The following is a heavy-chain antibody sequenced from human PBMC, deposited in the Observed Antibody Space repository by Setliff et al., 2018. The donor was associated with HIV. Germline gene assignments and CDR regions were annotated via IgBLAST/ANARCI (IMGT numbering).Heavy chain of an antibody. CDR1: GVTFSTYV. J-gene: IGHJ6*02. Sequence: GASVKVSCKTSGVTFSTYVITWARQAPGQGLEWVGGMLPILGMGGFAQKFQGRITITADESTSTAYMELSSLTSVDTAVYYCAGSKKSYSYMGYYYHTMDVWGQGTTVTVSS. CDR3: AGSKKSYSYMGYYYHTMDV. D-gene: IGHD1-1*01. CDR2: MLPILGMG. V-gene: IGHV1-69*10.